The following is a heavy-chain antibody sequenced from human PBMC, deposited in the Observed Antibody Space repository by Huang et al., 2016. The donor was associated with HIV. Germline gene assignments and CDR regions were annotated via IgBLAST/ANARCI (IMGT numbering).Heavy chain of an antibody. J-gene: IGHJ4*02. CDR1: GFTFSSYS. CDR3: ARAVPTPNRFGVGGFDY. V-gene: IGHV3-21*01. Sequence: EVQLVESGGGLVKPGGSLRLSCAASGFTFSSYSMNWVRQAPGKGLEVVSSISSSRSYIYYADSVKGRFTISRDNAKNSLYLQMNSLRAEDTAVYYCARAVPTPNRFGVGGFDYWGQGTLVTVSS. D-gene: IGHD3-3*01. CDR2: ISSSRSYI.